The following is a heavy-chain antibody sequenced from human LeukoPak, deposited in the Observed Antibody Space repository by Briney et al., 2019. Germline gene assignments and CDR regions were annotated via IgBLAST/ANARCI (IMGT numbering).Heavy chain of an antibody. J-gene: IGHJ3*02. V-gene: IGHV3-21*01. CDR2: ISSISSYI. Sequence: GGSLRLSCAASGFTFSSYSMNWVRQAPGKGLEWVSSISSISSYIYYADSVKGRFTISRDNAKNSLYLQMNSLRAEDTAVYYCARDDAPESIGYCSGGSCSEAFDIWGQGTMVTVSS. CDR3: ARDDAPESIGYCSGGSCSEAFDI. CDR1: GFTFSSYS. D-gene: IGHD2-15*01.